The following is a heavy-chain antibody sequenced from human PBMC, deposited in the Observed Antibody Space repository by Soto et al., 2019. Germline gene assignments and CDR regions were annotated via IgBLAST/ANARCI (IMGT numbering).Heavy chain of an antibody. CDR1: GYTFTSYD. CDR3: ATDRGYSSSWYLDY. Sequence: ASVKVSCKASGYTFTSYDINWVRQATGQGLEWMGWMNPNSGNTGYAQKFQGRVTMTRNTSISTAYMELSSLRSEDTAVYYCATDRGYSSSWYLDYWGQGTLITVSS. V-gene: IGHV1-8*01. D-gene: IGHD6-13*01. CDR2: MNPNSGNT. J-gene: IGHJ4*02.